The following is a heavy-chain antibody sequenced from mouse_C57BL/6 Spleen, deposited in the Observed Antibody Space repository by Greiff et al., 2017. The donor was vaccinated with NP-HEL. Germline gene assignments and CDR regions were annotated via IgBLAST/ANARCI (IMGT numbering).Heavy chain of an antibody. CDR1: GFTFSDYY. CDR3: ARGKGYFDY. CDR2: INYDGSST. Sequence: EVNVVESEGGLVQPGSSMKLSCTASGFTFSDYYMAWVRQVPEKGLEWVANINYDGSSTYYLDSLKSRFIISRDNAKNILYLQMSSLKSEDTATYYCARGKGYFDYWGQGTTLTVSS. V-gene: IGHV5-16*01. J-gene: IGHJ2*01.